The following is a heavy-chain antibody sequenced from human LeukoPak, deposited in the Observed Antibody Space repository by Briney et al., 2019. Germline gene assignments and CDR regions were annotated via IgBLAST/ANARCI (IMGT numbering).Heavy chain of an antibody. CDR3: STDPIVVAGTGTDF. Sequence: GGSLRLSCAASGFTFTNAWMSWVRQAPGKGLGWVGRIKSKIDGGTPGYAAPVKGRFTISRDDSKNTLYLQMNSLKTEDTAVYYCSTDPIVVAGTGTDFWGQGTLVTVSS. D-gene: IGHD6-19*01. CDR1: GFTFTNAW. CDR2: IKSKIDGGTP. J-gene: IGHJ4*02. V-gene: IGHV3-15*01.